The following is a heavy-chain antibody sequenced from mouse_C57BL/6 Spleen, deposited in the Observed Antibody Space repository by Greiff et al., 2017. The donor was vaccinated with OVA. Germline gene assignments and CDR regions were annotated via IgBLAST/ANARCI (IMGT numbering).Heavy chain of an antibody. CDR1: GYTFTSYW. CDR2: IDPSDSYT. V-gene: IGHV1-50*01. J-gene: IGHJ4*01. CDR3: ARGIYYGNYNAMDD. Sequence: QVQLQQPGAELVKPGASVKLSCKASGYTFTSYWMQWVKQRPGQGLEWIGEIDPSDSYTNYKQKFKGKATLTVDTSSSTAYMKLSSLTSEDSAIYYCARGIYYGNYNAMDDWGQGTSVTVSS. D-gene: IGHD2-1*01.